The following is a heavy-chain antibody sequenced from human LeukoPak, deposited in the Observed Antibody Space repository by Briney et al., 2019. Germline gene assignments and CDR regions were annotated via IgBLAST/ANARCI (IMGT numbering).Heavy chain of an antibody. V-gene: IGHV3-11*04. CDR2: ISSSGSTI. D-gene: IGHD3-10*01. Sequence: GGSLRLSCEASGFTLEDFGMSWVRQAPGKGLEWVSYISSSGSTIYYADSVKGRFTISRDNAKNSLYLQMNSLRAEDTAVYYCARGQTGPRNYYYYYMDVWGKGTTVTVSS. CDR3: ARGQTGPRNYYYYYMDV. CDR1: GFTLEDFG. J-gene: IGHJ6*03.